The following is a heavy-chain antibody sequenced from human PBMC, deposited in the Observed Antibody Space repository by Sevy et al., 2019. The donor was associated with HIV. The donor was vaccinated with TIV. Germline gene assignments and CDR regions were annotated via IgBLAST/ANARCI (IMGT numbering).Heavy chain of an antibody. J-gene: IGHJ3*02. CDR3: ASEGKLNGENDAFDI. CDR2: ISGRGGST. D-gene: IGHD7-27*01. V-gene: IGHV3-23*01. CDR1: GFTFSSYA. Sequence: GGSLRLSCAASGFTFSSYAMSWVRQAPGKGLEWVSAISGRGGSTDYADSVKVRLTISRANSKNTLNLQMNSLRADDKAVYYCASEGKLNGENDAFDIWGQGTMVTVSS.